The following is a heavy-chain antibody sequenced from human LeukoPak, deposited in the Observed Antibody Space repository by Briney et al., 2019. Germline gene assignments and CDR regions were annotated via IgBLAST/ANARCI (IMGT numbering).Heavy chain of an antibody. Sequence: PGGSLRLSCAASRFTFGDYAMHWVRQAPGKGLEWVSGISWNSGNIGYADSVKGRFTISRDNAKNSLYLQMNSLRAEDTALYYCAYLHGDYRDYWGQGTLVTVSS. CDR1: RFTFGDYA. CDR2: ISWNSGNI. D-gene: IGHD4-17*01. V-gene: IGHV3-9*01. CDR3: AYLHGDYRDY. J-gene: IGHJ4*02.